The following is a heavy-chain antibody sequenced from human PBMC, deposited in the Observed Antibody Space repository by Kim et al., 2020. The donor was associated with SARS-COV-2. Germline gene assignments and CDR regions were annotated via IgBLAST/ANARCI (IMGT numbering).Heavy chain of an antibody. J-gene: IGHJ5*02. CDR1: GYTLTELS. D-gene: IGHD3-22*01. Sequence: ASVKVSCKVSGYTLTELSMHWVRQAPGKWLEWMGGFDPEDGETIYAQKFQGRVTMTEDTSTDTAYMELSSLRSEDTAVYYCATASPGGYYYDSSGPNPNWFDPWGQGTLVTVSS. V-gene: IGHV1-24*01. CDR2: FDPEDGET. CDR3: ATASPGGYYYDSSGPNPNWFDP.